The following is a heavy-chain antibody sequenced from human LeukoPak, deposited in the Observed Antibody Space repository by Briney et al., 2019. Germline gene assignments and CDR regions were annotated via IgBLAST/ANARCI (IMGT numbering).Heavy chain of an antibody. J-gene: IGHJ3*02. D-gene: IGHD3-9*01. Sequence: SETLSLTCTVSGGSISSYYWSWIRQPPGKGLEWIVYNYYSGSTNYNPSLKSRVTISVDTSKNQFSLKLSSVTAADTAVYYCARHETIDAFDIWGQGTMVTVSS. CDR3: ARHETIDAFDI. CDR1: GGSISSYY. V-gene: IGHV4-59*08. CDR2: NYYSGST.